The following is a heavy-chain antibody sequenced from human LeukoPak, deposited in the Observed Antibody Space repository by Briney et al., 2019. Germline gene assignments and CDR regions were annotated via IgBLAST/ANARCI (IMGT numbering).Heavy chain of an antibody. CDR1: GGSISSYY. CDR3: AREGRGIAAAATRAGAAYYYYYYMDV. D-gene: IGHD6-13*01. V-gene: IGHV4-59*01. J-gene: IGHJ6*03. Sequence: PSETLSLTCTVSGGSISSYYWSWIRQPPGKGLEWIGYIYYSGSTNYNPSLKSRVTISVDTSKNQFSLKLSSVTAADTAVYYCAREGRGIAAAATRAGAAYYYYYYMDVWGKGTTVTVSS. CDR2: IYYSGST.